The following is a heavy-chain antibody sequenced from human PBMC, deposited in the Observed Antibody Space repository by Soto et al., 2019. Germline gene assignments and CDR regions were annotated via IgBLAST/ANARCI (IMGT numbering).Heavy chain of an antibody. Sequence: QVQLVESGGGGVQPGRSLRLSCAASGFTFSSYGMHWVRQAPGKGLEWVAVISYDGSNKYYADSVKGRFNISRDNSKNTLYLQMNSLRAEDTAVYYCAPWFGAFDYWGQGTLVTVSS. J-gene: IGHJ4*02. D-gene: IGHD3-10*01. CDR2: ISYDGSNK. CDR1: GFTFSSYG. CDR3: APWFGAFDY. V-gene: IGHV3-30*03.